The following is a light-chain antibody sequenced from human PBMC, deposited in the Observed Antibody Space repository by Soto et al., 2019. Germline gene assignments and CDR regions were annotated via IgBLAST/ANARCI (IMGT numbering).Light chain of an antibody. CDR1: SSDVGGYNY. V-gene: IGLV2-8*01. Sequence: QSVLTQPPSASGSPGPSVTISCTGTSSDVGGYNYVSWYQQHPGKAPKLVIYEVSKRPSGVPDRFSGSKSGNTASLTVSGFQAEDEADYYCSSYAGSNNFDVFGTGTKLPVL. CDR2: EVS. J-gene: IGLJ1*01. CDR3: SSYAGSNNFDV.